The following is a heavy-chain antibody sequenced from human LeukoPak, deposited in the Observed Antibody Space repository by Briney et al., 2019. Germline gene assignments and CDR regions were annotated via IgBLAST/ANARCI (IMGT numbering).Heavy chain of an antibody. D-gene: IGHD5-24*01. J-gene: IGHJ4*02. V-gene: IGHV3-21*01. CDR2: ISSSSNYI. CDR1: GFTFSSYS. CDR3: AREMAAGTFDY. Sequence: GGSLRLSCAASGFTFSSYSMNWVHQAPGKGLEWVSSISSSSNYIYYADSVKGRLTISRDNAKNSLYLQMNSLRAEDTAVYFCAREMAAGTFDYWGQGALVTVSS.